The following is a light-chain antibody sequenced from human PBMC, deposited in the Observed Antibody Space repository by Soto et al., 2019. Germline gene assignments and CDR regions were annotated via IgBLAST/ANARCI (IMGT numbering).Light chain of an antibody. V-gene: IGLV2-14*01. Sequence: QSALTQPASVSRSPGQSITISCTGTSSDVGIYNYVSWYQQHPGKAPKLIIYDVTNRPSGVSNRFSGSKSGNTASLTISGLQGEDEADYYCSSYTSSSTLVVFGGGTKLTVL. J-gene: IGLJ2*01. CDR1: SSDVGIYNY. CDR2: DVT. CDR3: SSYTSSSTLVV.